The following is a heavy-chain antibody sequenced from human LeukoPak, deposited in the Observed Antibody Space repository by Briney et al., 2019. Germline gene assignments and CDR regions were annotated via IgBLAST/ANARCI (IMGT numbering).Heavy chain of an antibody. CDR1: GGSISSGGYY. D-gene: IGHD1-26*01. J-gene: IGHJ4*02. V-gene: IGHV4-30-2*01. CDR3: ARLAPGGSYWWHY. Sequence: NPSETLSLTCTVSGGSISSGGYYWSWIRQPPGKGLEWIGYIYHSGSTYYNPSLKSRVTISVDRSKNQFSLKLSSVTAADTAVYFCARLAPGGSYWWHYWGQGTLVTVSS. CDR2: IYHSGST.